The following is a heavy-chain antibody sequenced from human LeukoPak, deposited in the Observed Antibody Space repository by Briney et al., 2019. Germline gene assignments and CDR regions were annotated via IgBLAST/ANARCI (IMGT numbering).Heavy chain of an antibody. J-gene: IGHJ4*02. CDR3: ARGSVDYDFWSGRLPDY. D-gene: IGHD3-3*01. Sequence: GGSLRLSCAASGFTFSSYAMSWVRQAPGKGLEWVSAISGSGGSTYYADSVKRRFTISRDNSKNTLNLQMNSLRAEDTAVYYCARGSVDYDFWSGRLPDYWGQGTLVTVSS. V-gene: IGHV3-23*01. CDR2: ISGSGGST. CDR1: GFTFSSYA.